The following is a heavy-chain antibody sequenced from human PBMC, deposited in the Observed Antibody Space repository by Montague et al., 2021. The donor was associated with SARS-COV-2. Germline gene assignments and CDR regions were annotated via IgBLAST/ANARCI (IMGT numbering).Heavy chain of an antibody. CDR1: GGSISSDY. D-gene: IGHD5-24*01. CDR3: AREDRWNWFDP. J-gene: IGHJ5*02. V-gene: IGHV4-59*01. Sequence: SETRSLTCSVSGGSISSDYWSWIRQSPGKGLEWIGYIYYRGATNYNPSLKSRVTFSIDTSKNQFSLKLISVTAADTAVYFCAREDRWNWFDPWGQGVLVTVSS. CDR2: IYYRGAT.